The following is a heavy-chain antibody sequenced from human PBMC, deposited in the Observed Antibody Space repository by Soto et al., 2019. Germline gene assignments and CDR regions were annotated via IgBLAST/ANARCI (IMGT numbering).Heavy chain of an antibody. CDR2: ISWNSGSI. V-gene: IGHV3-9*01. Sequence: GGSLRLSCAASGFTFDDYAMHWVRQAPGKGLEWVSGISWNSGSIGYADSVKGRFTISRDNAKNSLYLQMNSLRAEDTALYYCAKDIEAWSIMITFGGVTWGQGTLVTVSS. D-gene: IGHD3-16*01. J-gene: IGHJ5*02. CDR3: AKDIEAWSIMITFGGVT. CDR1: GFTFDDYA.